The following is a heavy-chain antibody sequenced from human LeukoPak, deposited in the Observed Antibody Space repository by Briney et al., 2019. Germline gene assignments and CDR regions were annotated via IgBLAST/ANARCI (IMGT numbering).Heavy chain of an antibody. CDR3: ARLLDNDISGDPDTLDV. V-gene: IGHV4-59*11. Sequence: SETLSLTCTVSGGSLSGHYWSWIRQPPGKRLEWIGYVSYTGRTKYNPSLQSRVTISIDTSKNQFSLKLTSVTSADTAVYSCARLLDNDISGDPDTLDVWGQGTTVIVSS. CDR2: VSYTGRT. CDR1: GGSLSGHY. D-gene: IGHD3-22*01. J-gene: IGHJ3*01.